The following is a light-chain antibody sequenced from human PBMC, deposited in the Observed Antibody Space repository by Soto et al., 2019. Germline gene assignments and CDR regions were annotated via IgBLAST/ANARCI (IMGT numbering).Light chain of an antibody. V-gene: IGLV2-14*01. J-gene: IGLJ1*01. CDR3: SSYSRSSFYV. CDR1: SSDVGGYIY. CDR2: EVS. Sequence: QSALTQAAAVSGSPGQSITISCTGTSSDVGGYIYVSWYQQHPGKAPKLMIYEVSNRPSGVSNRFSGSKSGNTASLTISGLQAEDEADHYCSSYSRSSFYVFGTGTKVTV.